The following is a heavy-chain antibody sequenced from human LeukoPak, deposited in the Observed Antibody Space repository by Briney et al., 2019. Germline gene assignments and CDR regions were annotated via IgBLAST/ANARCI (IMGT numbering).Heavy chain of an antibody. CDR1: GFAFSSYA. CDR2: ISGDGGST. D-gene: IGHD3-10*01. V-gene: IGHV3-43*02. J-gene: IGHJ3*02. Sequence: GGSLRLSCAASGFAFSSYAMRWVRQAPGKGLEWVSLISGDGGSTYYADSVKGRFTISRDNSKNSLYLQMNSLRTEDTALYYCAKDGIWFGEFRDADAFDIWGQGTMVTVSS. CDR3: AKDGIWFGEFRDADAFDI.